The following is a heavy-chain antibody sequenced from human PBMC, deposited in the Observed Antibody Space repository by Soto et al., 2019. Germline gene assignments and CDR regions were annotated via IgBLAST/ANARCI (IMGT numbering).Heavy chain of an antibody. V-gene: IGHV6-1*01. Sequence: SQTLSLTFAISGDSVSSNGAAWNWIGQSPARGLQGLGRTYYRSKRNNDYAVSVQRRITINPDTSKNQSSLQLSSVSAEDTAVYYCARGHAGTMDVWGQGTTVTVSS. CDR3: ARGHAGTMDV. CDR1: GDSVSSNGAA. CDR2: TYYRSKRNN. D-gene: IGHD1-1*01. J-gene: IGHJ6*02.